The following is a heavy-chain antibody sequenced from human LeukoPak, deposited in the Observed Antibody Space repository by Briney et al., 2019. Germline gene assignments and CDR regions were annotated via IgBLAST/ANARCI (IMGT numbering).Heavy chain of an antibody. CDR2: INTNTGNP. CDR1: GYTFTNYA. V-gene: IGHV7-4-1*02. CDR3: ARDQWLGQTETDAFDI. J-gene: IGHJ3*02. Sequence: ASVKVSCKASGYTFTNYAMNWVRQAPGQGLEWMGWINTNTGNPTYAQGFTGRFVFSLDTSVSTAYLQISSLKAEDTAVYYCARDQWLGQTETDAFDIWGQGTMVTVSS. D-gene: IGHD6-19*01.